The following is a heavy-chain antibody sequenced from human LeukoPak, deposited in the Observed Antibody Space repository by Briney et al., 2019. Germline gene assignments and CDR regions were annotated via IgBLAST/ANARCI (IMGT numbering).Heavy chain of an antibody. D-gene: IGHD2-2*01. CDR3: ARVAQGYCSSTSCYVPYYYYYMDV. CDR2: IYYSGST. Sequence: SETLSLTCTVSGASMNNYYWSWIRQSPEKGLEWIGHIYYSGSTDYNPSLKSRVTISVDTSKNQFSLKLSSVTAADTAVYYCARVAQGYCSSTSCYVPYYYYYMDVWDKGTTVTVSS. J-gene: IGHJ6*03. CDR1: GASMNNYY. V-gene: IGHV4-59*01.